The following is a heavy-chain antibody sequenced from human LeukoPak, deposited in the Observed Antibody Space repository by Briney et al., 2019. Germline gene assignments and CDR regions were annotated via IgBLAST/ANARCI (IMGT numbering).Heavy chain of an antibody. Sequence: GGSLRLSCAASGITGYSMHWVRQAPGKGLEWVCSISSSSNYIYCADSVKGRFTISRDNAKNSLFLQVSSLRAEDTAVYYCARDGSIPWGYYMDVWGKGTTVTISS. J-gene: IGHJ6*03. V-gene: IGHV3-21*01. CDR2: ISSSSNYI. CDR3: ARDGSIPWGYYMDV. D-gene: IGHD2-2*02. CDR1: GITGYS.